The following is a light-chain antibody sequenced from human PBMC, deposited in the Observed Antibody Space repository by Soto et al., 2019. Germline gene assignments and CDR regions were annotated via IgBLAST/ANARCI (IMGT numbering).Light chain of an antibody. CDR1: SSDVCGYNY. V-gene: IGLV2-14*03. J-gene: IGLJ1*01. Sequence: QSELTQPASVSGSPGQSITITCTGTSSDVCGYNYVSWYQHHPGKAPKLMIYDVCNRPSGVSNRFSGSKSGNTASLTISGLQPEDEADYYCSSYTTSNTRQIVFGTGTKVTVL. CDR2: DVC. CDR3: SSYTTSNTRQIV.